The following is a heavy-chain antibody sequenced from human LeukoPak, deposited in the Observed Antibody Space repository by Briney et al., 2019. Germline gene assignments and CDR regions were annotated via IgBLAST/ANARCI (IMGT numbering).Heavy chain of an antibody. CDR3: ARDANSGSYYLHGAFDI. CDR2: IYYSGST. V-gene: IGHV4-31*03. D-gene: IGHD1-26*01. J-gene: IGHJ3*02. Sequence: NPSETLSLTCTVSGCSISSGGYYWSWIRQHPGKGLEWIGYIYYSGSTYYNPSLKSRVTISVDTSKNQFSLKLSSVTAADTAVYYCARDANSGSYYLHGAFDIWGQGTMVTVSS. CDR1: GCSISSGGYY.